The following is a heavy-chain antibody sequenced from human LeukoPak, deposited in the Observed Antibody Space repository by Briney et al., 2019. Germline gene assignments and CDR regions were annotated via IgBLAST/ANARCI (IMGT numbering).Heavy chain of an antibody. J-gene: IGHJ4*02. CDR3: AKDVSYRTPVD. D-gene: IGHD1-26*01. V-gene: IGHV3-48*01. Sequence: GGSLRLSCAASGFTFSSYSMNWVRQAPGKGLEWVSYISSSSSTIYYADSVKGRFTISRDNSKNTLYLQMNSLRAEDTAVYYCAKDVSYRTPVDWGQGTLVTVSS. CDR1: GFTFSSYS. CDR2: ISSSSSTI.